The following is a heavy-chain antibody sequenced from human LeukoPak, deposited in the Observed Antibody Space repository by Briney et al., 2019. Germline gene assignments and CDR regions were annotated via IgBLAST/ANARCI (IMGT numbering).Heavy chain of an antibody. CDR2: IKQDGSEK. J-gene: IGHJ6*03. CDR3: ARHSKGIIVVPAAPNYYYYYIDV. CDR1: GFTLSGHW. D-gene: IGHD2-2*01. Sequence: GGSLRLSCAASGFTLSGHWMSWVRQARGKGLEWVANIKQDGSEKYSVDSVKGRFTISRDNAKNSLYLHMTSLRAEDTAVYYCARHSKGIIVVPAAPNYYYYYIDVWGKGTTVTVSS. V-gene: IGHV3-7*01.